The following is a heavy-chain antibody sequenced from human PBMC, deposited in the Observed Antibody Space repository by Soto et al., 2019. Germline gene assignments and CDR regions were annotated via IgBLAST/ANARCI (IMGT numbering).Heavy chain of an antibody. CDR3: ARDTGDGTFDF. Sequence: SETLSLTCAVYGGSFSGHYWSWIRQPPGKGLEWIGEINHSGGTSYNPSLKSRVTISVDTSASTAYMELTSLRSEDTAVYYCARDTGDGTFDFWGQGTLVTVSS. CDR1: GGSFSGHY. D-gene: IGHD7-27*01. J-gene: IGHJ4*02. CDR2: INHSGGT. V-gene: IGHV4-34*01.